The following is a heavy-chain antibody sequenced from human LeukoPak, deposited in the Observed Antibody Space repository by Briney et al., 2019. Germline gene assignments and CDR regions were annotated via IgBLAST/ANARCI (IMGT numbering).Heavy chain of an antibody. CDR2: ISGSGGGT. D-gene: IGHD3-16*02. CDR1: GFTFNSYA. V-gene: IGHV3-23*01. Sequence: GGSLRLSCGASGFTFNSYAMSWVRQAPGKGLEWVSAISGSGGGTYYADSVKGRFTISRDNSKNTLYLQMNSLRAEDTAVYYCAKTLEDVWGSYRYPPYGMDVWGQGTTVTVSS. CDR3: AKTLEDVWGSYRYPPYGMDV. J-gene: IGHJ6*02.